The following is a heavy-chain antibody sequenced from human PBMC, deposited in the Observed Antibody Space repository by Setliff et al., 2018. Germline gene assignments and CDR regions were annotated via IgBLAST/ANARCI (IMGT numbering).Heavy chain of an antibody. V-gene: IGHV3-74*01. J-gene: IGHJ6*04. D-gene: IGHD7-27*01. Sequence: PGGSLRLSCGASGFTFSKYWMYWVRQVPGKGLVWVSRINGDGTITNYADSVKGRFTISRDNAKNTLYLQMNSLRGEDTAVYFCASIDWGGNFYSMDVWGKGTTVTVSS. CDR2: INGDGTIT. CDR3: ASIDWGGNFYSMDV. CDR1: GFTFSKYW.